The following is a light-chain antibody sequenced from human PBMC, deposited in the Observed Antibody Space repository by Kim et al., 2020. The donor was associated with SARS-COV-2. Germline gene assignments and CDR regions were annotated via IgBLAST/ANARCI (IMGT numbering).Light chain of an antibody. Sequence: DIQMTQSPSTLSASVGDRVTITCRASQSISSWLAWYQQKPGKAPKLLIYKASSLESGVPSRFSGSGSGTEFTLTISSLQPDDFATYYCQQYNSYSRTFGPGTKVDLQ. CDR3: QQYNSYSRT. J-gene: IGKJ3*01. V-gene: IGKV1-5*03. CDR1: QSISSW. CDR2: KAS.